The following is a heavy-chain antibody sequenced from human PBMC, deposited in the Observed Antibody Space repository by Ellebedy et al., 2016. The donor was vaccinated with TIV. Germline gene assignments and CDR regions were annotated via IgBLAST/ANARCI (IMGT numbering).Heavy chain of an antibody. J-gene: IGHJ6*02. CDR2: IRSDGTTK. Sequence: GGSLRLSCAASGFSTSGMHWVRQAPGKGLEWVAFIRSDGTTKYYADSVKGRFPISRDNSKNTLDLQMTSLRAEDTALYYCVKGAYPVPTVMAVWGQGTMVIVSS. CDR3: VKGAYPVPTVMAV. D-gene: IGHD3-16*01. V-gene: IGHV3-30*02. CDR1: GFSTSG.